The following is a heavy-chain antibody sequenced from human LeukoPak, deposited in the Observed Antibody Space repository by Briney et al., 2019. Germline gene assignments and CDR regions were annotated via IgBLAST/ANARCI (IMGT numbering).Heavy chain of an antibody. CDR2: ISSNGGST. V-gene: IGHV3-64*01. CDR1: GFTFSSYA. D-gene: IGHD1-20*01. CDR3: ARGPNWNDVMVDY. J-gene: IGHJ4*02. Sequence: GGSLRLSCAASGFTFSSYAMHWVRQAPGKGLEYVSAISSNGGSTYYANSVKGRFTISRDNSKNTLYLQMGSLGAEDMAVYYCARGPNWNDVMVDYWGQGTLVTVSS.